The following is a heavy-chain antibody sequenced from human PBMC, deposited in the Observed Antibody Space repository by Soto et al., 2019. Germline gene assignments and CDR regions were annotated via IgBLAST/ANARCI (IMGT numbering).Heavy chain of an antibody. CDR3: ARERRPCTNGVCYPYDAFDI. CDR1: GFTFSSYS. J-gene: IGHJ3*02. Sequence: QVQLVESGGGVVQPGRSLRLSCAASGFTFSSYSMHWVRQAPGKGLEWVAVISYDGSNKYYADSVKGRFTISRDNSKNTLYLQMNSLRAEDTDVYYCARERRPCTNGVCYPYDAFDICGQGTMVTVSS. CDR2: ISYDGSNK. V-gene: IGHV3-30-3*01. D-gene: IGHD2-8*01.